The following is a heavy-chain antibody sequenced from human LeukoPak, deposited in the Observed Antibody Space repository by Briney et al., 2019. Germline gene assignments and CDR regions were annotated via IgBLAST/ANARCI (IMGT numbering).Heavy chain of an antibody. CDR3: ARRVTTAAGGSKSGWFDP. Sequence: SETLSLTCTVSGGSISSYYWSWIRQPPGKGLEWIGYIYYSGSSNYNPSLKSRVTISVDTSKNQVSLKLSSVTAADTAVYYCARRVTTAAGGSKSGWFDPWGQGTLVTVSS. CDR2: IYYSGSS. D-gene: IGHD6-13*01. J-gene: IGHJ5*02. V-gene: IGHV4-59*08. CDR1: GGSISSYY.